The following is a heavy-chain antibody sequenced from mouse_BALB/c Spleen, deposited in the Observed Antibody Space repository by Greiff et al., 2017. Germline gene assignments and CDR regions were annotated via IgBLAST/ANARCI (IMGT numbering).Heavy chain of an antibody. CDR3: ARGMIYYAMDY. D-gene: IGHD2-3*01. J-gene: IGHJ4*01. CDR2: ILPGSGST. V-gene: IGHV1-9*01. Sequence: VQLVESGAELMKPGASVKISCKATGYTFSSYWIEWVKQRPGHGLEWIGEILPGSGSTNYNEKFKGKATFTADTSSNTAYMQLSSLTSEDSAVYYCARGMIYYAMDYWGQGTSVTVSS. CDR1: GYTFSSYW.